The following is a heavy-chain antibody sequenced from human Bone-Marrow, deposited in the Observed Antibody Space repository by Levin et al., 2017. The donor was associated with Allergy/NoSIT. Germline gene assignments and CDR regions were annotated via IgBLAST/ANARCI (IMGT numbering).Heavy chain of an antibody. Sequence: GESLKISCAASGFTFSSYGMHWVRQAPGKGLEWVAVISYDGSNKYYADSVKGRFTISRDNSKNTLYLQMNSLRAEDTAVYYCAKKQWLAHWGQGTLVTVSS. D-gene: IGHD6-19*01. CDR3: AKKQWLAH. CDR1: GFTFSSYG. V-gene: IGHV3-30*18. J-gene: IGHJ4*02. CDR2: ISYDGSNK.